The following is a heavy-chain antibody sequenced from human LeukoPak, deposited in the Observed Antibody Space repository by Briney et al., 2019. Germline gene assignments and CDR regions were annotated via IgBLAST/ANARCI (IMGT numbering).Heavy chain of an antibody. Sequence: NTGGSLRLSCAASGFTFSSYSMNWVRQAPGKGLEWVSSISSSSSYIYYADSVKGRFTISRDNAKNSLYLQMNSLRAEDTAVYYCARDQGPLEWLSHFDYWGQGTLVTVSS. CDR3: ARDQGPLEWLSHFDY. V-gene: IGHV3-21*01. J-gene: IGHJ4*02. CDR1: GFTFSSYS. CDR2: ISSSSSYI. D-gene: IGHD3-3*01.